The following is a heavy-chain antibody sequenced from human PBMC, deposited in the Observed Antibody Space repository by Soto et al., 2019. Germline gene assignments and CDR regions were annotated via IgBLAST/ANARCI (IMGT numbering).Heavy chain of an antibody. CDR3: AREDRVAAIDY. D-gene: IGHD2-15*01. V-gene: IGHV4-59*01. CDR2: IYYSGST. Sequence: SETLSLTCTVSGGPISSYYWSWIRQPPGKGLEWIGYIYYSGSTNYNPSLKSRVTISVDTSKNQFSLKLSSVTAADTAVYYCAREDRVAAIDYWGQGTLVTVSS. J-gene: IGHJ4*02. CDR1: GGPISSYY.